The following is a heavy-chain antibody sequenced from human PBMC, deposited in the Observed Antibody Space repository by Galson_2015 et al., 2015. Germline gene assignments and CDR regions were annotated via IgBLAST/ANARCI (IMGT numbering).Heavy chain of an antibody. CDR1: GYTFNTYW. Sequence: QSGAEVQKPGESLKISCKGSGYTFNTYWIGWVRKMPGKGLEWIGIIYPGDSDTRYSPAFQGLVTISADKSISTAYLQWSSLRAWDTAMFYCARGCGSDNWNYWGQGTLVTVSS. CDR3: ARGCGSDNWNY. V-gene: IGHV5-51*06. CDR2: IYPGDSDT. J-gene: IGHJ4*02. D-gene: IGHD1-20*01.